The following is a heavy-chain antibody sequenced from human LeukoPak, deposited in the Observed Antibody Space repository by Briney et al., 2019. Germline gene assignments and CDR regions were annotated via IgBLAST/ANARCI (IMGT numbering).Heavy chain of an antibody. CDR1: GSTFSSYA. D-gene: IGHD3-3*01. CDR3: AKDGRSWLTIFGVVIVG. V-gene: IGHV3-23*01. CDR2: ISGSGGST. Sequence: GGSLRLSCAASGSTFSSYAMSWVRQAPGKGLEWVSAISGSGGSTYYADSVKGRFTISRDNSKNTLYLQMNSLRAEDTAVYYCAKDGRSWLTIFGVVIVGWGQGTLVTVSS. J-gene: IGHJ4*02.